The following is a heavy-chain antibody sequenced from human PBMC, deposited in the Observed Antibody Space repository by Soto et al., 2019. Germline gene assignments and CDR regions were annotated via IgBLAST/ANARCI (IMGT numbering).Heavy chain of an antibody. J-gene: IGHJ4*02. D-gene: IGHD2-15*01. V-gene: IGHV3-23*01. CDR2: ISGSGGTT. CDR1: GFTFSSYA. CDR3: ARGQGIVMFQVPVGIVNRPKPTGFDY. Sequence: EVQLLESGGGLARPGGALRLCCTASGFTFSSYAMTWVRQAPGKGLAWVSGISGSGGTTHYTDAVKGRFTVSRDNSNNTVCLQMNSLRVEDTAVYYCARGQGIVMFQVPVGIVNRPKPTGFDYWGQGTLVTVST.